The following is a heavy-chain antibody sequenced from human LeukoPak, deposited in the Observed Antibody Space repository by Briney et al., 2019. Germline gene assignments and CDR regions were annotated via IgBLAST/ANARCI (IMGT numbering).Heavy chain of an antibody. D-gene: IGHD6-19*01. J-gene: IGHJ3*02. V-gene: IGHV4-34*01. CDR3: ARPSSGWYPSPPDAFDI. CDR1: GGSFSGYY. CDR2: INHSGST. Sequence: SETLSLTCAVYGGSFSGYYWSWIRQPPGKGLEWIGEINHSGSTNYNPSLKSRVTISVDTSKNQFSLKLSSVTAADTAVYYCARPSSGWYPSPPDAFDIWGQGTMVTVSS.